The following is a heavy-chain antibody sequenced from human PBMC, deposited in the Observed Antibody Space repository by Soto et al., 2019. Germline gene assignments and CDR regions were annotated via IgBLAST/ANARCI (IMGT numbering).Heavy chain of an antibody. V-gene: IGHV1-18*01. D-gene: IGHD3-3*01. CDR3: ASVLERLFPDPYYYYGMDV. J-gene: IGHJ6*02. Sequence: ASVKVSCKASGYTFTSYGISWVRQAPGQGLEWMGWISAYNGNTNYAQKLQGRVTMTTDTSTSTAYMELRSLRSDDTAVYYCASVLERLFPDPYYYYGMDVWGPGHPLTVYS. CDR1: GYTFTSYG. CDR2: ISAYNGNT.